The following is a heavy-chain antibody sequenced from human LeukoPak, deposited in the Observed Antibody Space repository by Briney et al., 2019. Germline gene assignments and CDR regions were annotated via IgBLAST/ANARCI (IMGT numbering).Heavy chain of an antibody. J-gene: IGHJ4*02. CDR2: ISSDENSK. D-gene: IGHD4-17*01. CDR1: GLTLSREG. CDR3: ARDIGGLDGDGLDY. Sequence: GGSLGLSCVASGLTLSREGLHWIRQAPGKGLEWVAVISSDENSKYYADSVKGRFTVSRDNSKNTLFLQMNSLRVEDTAVYYCARDIGGLDGDGLDYWGQGTLVSVSS. V-gene: IGHV3-30*03.